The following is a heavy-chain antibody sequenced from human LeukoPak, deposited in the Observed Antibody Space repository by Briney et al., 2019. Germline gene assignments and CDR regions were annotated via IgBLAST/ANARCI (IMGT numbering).Heavy chain of an antibody. CDR3: VRFGACTSSFCSTSGWVTFDY. J-gene: IGHJ4*02. CDR1: GFTFSSYV. Sequence: GGSLRLSCAASGFTFSSYVMNWVRQAPGKGLEWVSYISSSGDTIYYADSVKGRFTISRDNAKNSLYLQMNSLRAEDTAVYYCVRFGACTSSFCSTSGWVTFDYWGQGTLVTVSS. CDR2: ISSSGDTI. V-gene: IGHV3-48*03. D-gene: IGHD6-19*01.